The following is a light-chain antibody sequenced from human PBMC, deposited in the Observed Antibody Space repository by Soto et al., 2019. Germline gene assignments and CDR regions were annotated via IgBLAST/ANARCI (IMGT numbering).Light chain of an antibody. CDR2: DAS. V-gene: IGKV1-33*01. CDR1: HDVSRN. Sequence: DIQMTQSPSSLSASEGDRVTITCPSSHDVSRNLNWFQQKPGEAPQILIYDASNLESGVPSGFRGSGSGTDFTLTISIMQPQEVATYYCQQYNRLLSFGRGTEVEIK. CDR3: QQYNRLLS. J-gene: IGKJ4*01.